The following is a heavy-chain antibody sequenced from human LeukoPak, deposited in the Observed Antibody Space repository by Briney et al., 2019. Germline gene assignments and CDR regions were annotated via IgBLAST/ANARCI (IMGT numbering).Heavy chain of an antibody. D-gene: IGHD5-18*01. CDR2: ISAYNGNT. CDR3: ARGKDGVQLWFGSDYYYYMDV. Sequence: ASVKVSCKASGYTFTSYGISWVRQAPGQGLEWMGWISAYNGNTNYAQKLQGRVTMTTDTSTSTAYMELRSLRSDDTAVYYCARGKDGVQLWFGSDYYYYMDVWGKGTTVTASS. CDR1: GYTFTSYG. J-gene: IGHJ6*03. V-gene: IGHV1-18*01.